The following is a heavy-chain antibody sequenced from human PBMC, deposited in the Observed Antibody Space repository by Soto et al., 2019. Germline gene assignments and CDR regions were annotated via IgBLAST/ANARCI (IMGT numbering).Heavy chain of an antibody. V-gene: IGHV1-69*01. J-gene: IGHJ4*02. CDR3: ARVPHYGSGNYFDY. CDR2: IIPIFGTA. D-gene: IGHD3-10*01. Sequence: QVQLVQSGAEVKKPGSSVKVSCKASGGTFSSYAISWVRQAPEQGLEWMGGIIPIFGTANYAQKFQGRVTITADESTSTAYMELSSLRSEDTAVYYCARVPHYGSGNYFDYWGQGTLVTVSS. CDR1: GGTFSSYA.